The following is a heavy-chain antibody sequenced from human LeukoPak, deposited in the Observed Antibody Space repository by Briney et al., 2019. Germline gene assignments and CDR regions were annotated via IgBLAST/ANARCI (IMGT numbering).Heavy chain of an antibody. CDR3: ARDFYGSGSYYIY. CDR2: ISSSSSCT. J-gene: IGHJ4*02. V-gene: IGHV3-11*06. Sequence: GGSLRLSCAACGFTFSDYYMSWIRQPRARGLEGVSYISSSSSCTNYADSVKGRFTISRDNAKNTLYLQMNSLRAEDTAVYYCARDFYGSGSYYIYWGQGTLVTVSS. D-gene: IGHD3-10*01. CDR1: GFTFSDYY.